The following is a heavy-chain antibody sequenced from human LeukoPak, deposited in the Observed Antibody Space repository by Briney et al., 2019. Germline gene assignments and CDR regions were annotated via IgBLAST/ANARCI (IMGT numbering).Heavy chain of an antibody. CDR2: ISTYNGKT. J-gene: IGHJ4*02. CDR3: ARHPYYDTSAYYVY. D-gene: IGHD3-22*01. Sequence: ASVKVSCKGSGYTFTSYSISWVRQAPGQGLEWMGWISTYNGKTNYAQKFQDRVIMTTDTSTKTVYMELSSLRSADSAVYYCARHPYYDTSAYYVYWGQGTLVIVSS. CDR1: GYTFTSYS. V-gene: IGHV1-18*01.